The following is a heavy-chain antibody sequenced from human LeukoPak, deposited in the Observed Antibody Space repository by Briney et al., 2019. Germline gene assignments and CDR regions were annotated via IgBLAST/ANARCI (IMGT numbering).Heavy chain of an antibody. CDR1: GFTFSSYA. Sequence: GGSLRLSCAASGFTFSSYAMSWVRQAPGKGLEWVSAISGSGGSTYYADSVKGRFTISRDNAKNSLYLQMNSLRAEDTAVHYCARESLRGYYFDYWGQGTLVTVSS. V-gene: IGHV3-23*01. J-gene: IGHJ4*02. CDR2: ISGSGGST. CDR3: ARESLRGYYFDY. D-gene: IGHD3-16*01.